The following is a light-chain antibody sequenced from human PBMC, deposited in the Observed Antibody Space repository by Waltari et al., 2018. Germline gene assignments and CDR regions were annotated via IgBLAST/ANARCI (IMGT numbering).Light chain of an antibody. CDR1: ESVSRA. CDR2: GAS. J-gene: IGKJ1*01. V-gene: IGKV3-20*01. Sequence: EIALTQSPGTLSLSVGERATVSCRASESVSRALAGYQQKPGQAPRLLIYGASTRATGIPDRFSGSGSGTDFSLTISGLEPDDFAVYYCQHYLRLPVTFGQGTTVEI. CDR3: QHYLRLPVT.